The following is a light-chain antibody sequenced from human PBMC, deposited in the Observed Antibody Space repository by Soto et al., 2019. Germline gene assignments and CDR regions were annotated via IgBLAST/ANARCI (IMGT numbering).Light chain of an antibody. CDR1: SSNIGSNY. V-gene: IGLV1-47*02. CDR2: SNN. J-gene: IGLJ1*01. CDR3: AAWDDSLSGYV. Sequence: QAVLTQPPSASGTPGQRVTISCSGCSSNIGSNYVYWYQQLPGTAPNLLIYSNNQRPSGVPERFSGSKSGTSASLAISGLRSEDEADYYCAAWDDSLSGYVFGTATKVTVL.